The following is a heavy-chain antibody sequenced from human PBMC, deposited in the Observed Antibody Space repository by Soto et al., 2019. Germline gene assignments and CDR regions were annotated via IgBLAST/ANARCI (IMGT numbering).Heavy chain of an antibody. CDR1: GFTFSSYA. Sequence: EVQLLESGGGLVQPGGSLRLSCAASGFTFSSYAMSWVRQAPGKGLELVSAISGSGGSTYYADSVKGRFTISRDNSKNTLYLQMTSLRAEDTAGYYCAKDIQGARFRRERQGKKYFYWLLSNYYCYGMDVWGQGTTVTVSS. CDR3: AKDIQGARFRRERQGKKYFYWLLSNYYCYGMDV. J-gene: IGHJ6*02. CDR2: ISGSGGST. D-gene: IGHD3-9*01. V-gene: IGHV3-23*01.